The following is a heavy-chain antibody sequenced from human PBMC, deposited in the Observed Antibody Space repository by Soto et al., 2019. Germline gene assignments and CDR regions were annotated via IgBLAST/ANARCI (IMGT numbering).Heavy chain of an antibody. CDR1: GGTFSSYA. CDR3: ATYVPYYYDSSGPFDY. CDR2: IIPIFGTA. D-gene: IGHD3-22*01. J-gene: IGHJ4*02. Sequence: SVKVSCQASGGTFSSYAISWVRQAPGQGLEWMGGIIPIFGTANYAQKFQGRVTITADKSTSTAYMELSSLRSEDTAVYYCATYVPYYYDSSGPFDYWGQGTLVTVAS. V-gene: IGHV1-69*06.